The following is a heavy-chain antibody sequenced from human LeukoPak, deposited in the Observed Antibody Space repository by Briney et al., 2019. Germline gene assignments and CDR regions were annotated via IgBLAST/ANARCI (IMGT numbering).Heavy chain of an antibody. V-gene: IGHV4-39*01. J-gene: IGHJ4*02. Sequence: SETLSLTCTVSGGSISSSSYYWGWIRQPPGKGLEWIGSIYYSGSTYYNLSLKSRVTISVDTSKNQFSLKLSSVTAADTAVYYCARQGSIVGATQRSDYWGQGTLVTVSS. CDR2: IYYSGST. CDR3: ARQGSIVGATQRSDY. CDR1: GGSISSSSYY. D-gene: IGHD1-26*01.